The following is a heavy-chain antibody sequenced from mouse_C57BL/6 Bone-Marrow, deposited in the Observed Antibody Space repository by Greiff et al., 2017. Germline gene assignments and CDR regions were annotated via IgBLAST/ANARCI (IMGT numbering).Heavy chain of an antibody. CDR2: INPGSGGT. D-gene: IGHD2-3*01. J-gene: IGHJ2*01. Sequence: QVQLQQSGAELVRPGTSVKVSCKASGYAFTNYLIEWVKQRPGQGLEWIGVINPGSGGTNYNEKFKGKATLTAYKSSSTAYMQLSSLTSEDSAVYFCASSHGYYLYYFDYWGQGTTLTVSS. CDR1: GYAFTNYL. V-gene: IGHV1-54*01. CDR3: ASSHGYYLYYFDY.